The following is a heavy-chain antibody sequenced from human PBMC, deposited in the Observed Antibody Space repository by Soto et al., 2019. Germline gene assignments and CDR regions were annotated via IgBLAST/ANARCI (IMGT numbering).Heavy chain of an antibody. CDR1: GFTFISSF. J-gene: IGHJ4*02. CDR3: ARYYRGSGRYFFDY. D-gene: IGHD6-19*01. V-gene: IGHV3-7*03. CDR2: INQDGGVT. Sequence: XGSLRLSCVASGFTFISSFMGWIRQAPGKGLEWVANINQDGGVTYYVDSVEGRFTISRDNTKDSLYLQMNSLRGEDTAIYYCARYYRGSGRYFFDYWGQGTPVTVSS.